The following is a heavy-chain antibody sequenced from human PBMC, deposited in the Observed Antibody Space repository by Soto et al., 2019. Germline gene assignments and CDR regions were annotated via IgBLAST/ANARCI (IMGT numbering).Heavy chain of an antibody. D-gene: IGHD6-19*01. J-gene: IGHJ4*02. CDR1: GFIFSDHF. V-gene: IGHV3-72*01. CDR3: TSPQRSSSDWHYY. Sequence: EVQQLESGGGLVQPGGSLGLSCAASGFIFSDHFMEWIRQAPGKGLELVGRAKNKIGHYMTEYAASVKGRFTISRDESNYSLFLQMNSLATEDTAMYYCTSPQRSSSDWHYYWGQGILVTVSS. CDR2: AKNKIGHYMT.